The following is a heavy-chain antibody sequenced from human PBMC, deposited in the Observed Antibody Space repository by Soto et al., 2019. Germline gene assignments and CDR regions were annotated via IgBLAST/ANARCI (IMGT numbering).Heavy chain of an antibody. CDR2: ISYDGSNK. Sequence: QPXGSLRLSCAAAGFTFSSYGMHWVRQAPGRGLEWVAVISYDGSNKYYADSVKGRLTISRDNSKNTLYLQMNSLRAEDTAVYYCAKDFGSEARDYYYGMDVWGQGTTVTVSS. V-gene: IGHV3-30*18. CDR3: AKDFGSEARDYYYGMDV. J-gene: IGHJ6*02. CDR1: GFTFSSYG. D-gene: IGHD6-25*01.